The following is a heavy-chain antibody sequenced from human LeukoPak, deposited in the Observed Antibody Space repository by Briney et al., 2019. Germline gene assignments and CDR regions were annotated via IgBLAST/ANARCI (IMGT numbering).Heavy chain of an antibody. J-gene: IGHJ4*02. V-gene: IGHV4-34*01. CDR1: GFTFSSYG. CDR2: INHSGST. Sequence: GSLRLSCAASGFTFSSYGMSWVRQPPGKGLEWIGEINHSGSTNYNPSLKSRVTISVDTSKNQFSLKLSSVTAADTAVYYCARGRGSYYYDSSGYVYWGQGTLVTVSS. CDR3: ARGRGSYYYDSSGYVY. D-gene: IGHD3-22*01.